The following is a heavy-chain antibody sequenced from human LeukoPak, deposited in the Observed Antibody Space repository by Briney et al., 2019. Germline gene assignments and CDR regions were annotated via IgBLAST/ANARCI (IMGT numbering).Heavy chain of an antibody. Sequence: PGGSLRLSCTVSELTFSSYAMTWVRQAPGKGLEWVAVIWFDGSNKYYADSVKGRFTISRDNSRNTLYLQMNSLRADDTAMYYCATKGGNDCVTSWGQGTLVTVSS. CDR1: ELTFSSYA. CDR2: IWFDGSNK. J-gene: IGHJ5*02. D-gene: IGHD2-21*02. V-gene: IGHV3-33*08. CDR3: ATKGGNDCVTS.